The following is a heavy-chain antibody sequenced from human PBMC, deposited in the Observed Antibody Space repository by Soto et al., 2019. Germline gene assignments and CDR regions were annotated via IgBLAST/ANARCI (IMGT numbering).Heavy chain of an antibody. V-gene: IGHV1-69*01. D-gene: IGHD3-16*01. CDR1: GGLFSSFA. CDR2: IIPVFGTT. CDR3: ARGGGPYVWFNEF. J-gene: IGHJ4*02. Sequence: QEQLVQSGPEVKKPGSSVKVSCKDSGGLFSSFAISWVRQAPGEGLEWLGGIIPVFGTTNYAEKFQGRGTITADESTNPAYMELTSLTSGDTAIYYCARGGGPYVWFNEFWGQGTLVTVSS.